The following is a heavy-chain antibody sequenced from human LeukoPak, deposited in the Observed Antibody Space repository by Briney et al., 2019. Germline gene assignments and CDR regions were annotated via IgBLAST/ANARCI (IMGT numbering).Heavy chain of an antibody. D-gene: IGHD3-10*01. V-gene: IGHV4-4*02. CDR1: GFTFSSYEM. J-gene: IGHJ6*03. CDR3: AGLTMVRGVILGYYYYYMDV. CDR2: IYHSGST. Sequence: GSLRLSCAASGFTFSSYEMNWVRQPPGKGLEWIGEIYHSGSTNYNPSLKSRVTISVDKSKNQFSLKLSSVTAADTAVYYCAGLTMVRGVILGYYYYYMDVWGKGTTVTVSS.